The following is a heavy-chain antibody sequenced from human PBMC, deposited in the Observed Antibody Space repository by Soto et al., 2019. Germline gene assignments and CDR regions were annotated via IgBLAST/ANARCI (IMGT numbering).Heavy chain of an antibody. CDR3: GSGWELRGPYYYYGMDV. CDR2: IIPILGIA. CDR1: GGTFSSYT. Sequence: SVKVSCKASGGTFSSYTISWVRQAPGQGLEWMGRIIPILGIANYAQKFQGRVTITADKSTSTAYMELSSLRSEDTAVYYCGSGWELRGPYYYYGMDVWGQGTTVTVSS. D-gene: IGHD6-19*01. V-gene: IGHV1-69*02. J-gene: IGHJ6*02.